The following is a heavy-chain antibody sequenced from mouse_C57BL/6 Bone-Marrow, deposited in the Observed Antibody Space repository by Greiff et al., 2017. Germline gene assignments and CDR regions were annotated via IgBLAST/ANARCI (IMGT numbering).Heavy chain of an antibody. D-gene: IGHD2-4*01. CDR2: ISNLAYSI. Sequence: DVMLVESGGGLVQPGGSLKLSCAASGFTFSDYGMAWVRQAPRKGPEWVAFISNLAYSIYYADTVTGRFTISRENAKNTLCLEMSSLRSEETAMYYCARYDYDGDAMDYWGQGTSVTVSS. J-gene: IGHJ4*01. V-gene: IGHV5-15*01. CDR3: ARYDYDGDAMDY. CDR1: GFTFSDYG.